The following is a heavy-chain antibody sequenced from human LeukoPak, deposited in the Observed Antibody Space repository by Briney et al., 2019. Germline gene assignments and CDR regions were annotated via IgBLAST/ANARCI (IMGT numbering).Heavy chain of an antibody. J-gene: IGHJ4*02. D-gene: IGHD4-11*01. CDR1: GGSISSSSHY. V-gene: IGHV4-39*01. CDR2: IYYSGST. Sequence: SQTLSLTCSVSGGSISSSSHYWDWIRQPPGEGLEWIGSIYYSGSTYYNPSLKSRVTISVDTSKNQFSLKLSSVTAADTAVYYCARHWRNYRTFDYWGQGTLVTVSS. CDR3: ARHWRNYRTFDY.